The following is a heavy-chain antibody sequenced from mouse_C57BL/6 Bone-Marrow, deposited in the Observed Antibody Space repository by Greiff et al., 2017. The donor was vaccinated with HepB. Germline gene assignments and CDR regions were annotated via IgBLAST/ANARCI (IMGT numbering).Heavy chain of an antibody. J-gene: IGHJ2*01. Sequence: QVQLQQSGAELVKPGASVKISCKASGYAFSSYWMNWVKQRPGKGLEWIGQIYPGYGDTNYNGKFKGKATLTADKSSSTAYMQLSSLTSEDSAVYFCAARGGPNSLYFDYWGQGTTLTVSS. V-gene: IGHV1-80*01. CDR3: AARGGPNSLYFDY. CDR2: IYPGYGDT. D-gene: IGHD6-2*01. CDR1: GYAFSSYW.